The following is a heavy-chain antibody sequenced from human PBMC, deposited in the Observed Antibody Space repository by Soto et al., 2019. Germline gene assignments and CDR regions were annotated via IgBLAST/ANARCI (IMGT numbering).Heavy chain of an antibody. D-gene: IGHD1-7*01. V-gene: IGHV3-23*01. J-gene: IGHJ4*02. CDR2: ISGSGGST. CDR1: GFTFISYA. Sequence: PGGSLRLSYAASGFTFISYAMSWVRQAPGKGLEWVSAISGSGGSTYYADSVKGRFTISRDNSKNTLYLQMNSLRAEDTAVYYCAKGNWNYPWYFDYWGQGTLVTVSS. CDR3: AKGNWNYPWYFDY.